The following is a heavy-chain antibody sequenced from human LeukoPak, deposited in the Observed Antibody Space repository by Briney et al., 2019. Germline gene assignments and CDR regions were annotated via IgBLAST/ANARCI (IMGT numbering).Heavy chain of an antibody. D-gene: IGHD5-18*01. J-gene: IGHJ6*03. CDR2: IYYSGST. CDR1: GGSISSSSYY. CDR3: ARVKGEDTAMVPYYYYYYMDV. Sequence: PSETLSLTCTVSGGSISSSSYYWGWIRQPPGKGLEWIGSIYYSGSTYYNPSLKSRVTISVDTSKNQFSLKLSSVTAADTAVYYCARVKGEDTAMVPYYYYYYMDVWGKGTTVTVSS. V-gene: IGHV4-39*07.